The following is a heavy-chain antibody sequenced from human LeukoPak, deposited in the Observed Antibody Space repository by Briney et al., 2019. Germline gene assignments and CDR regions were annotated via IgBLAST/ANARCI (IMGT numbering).Heavy chain of an antibody. CDR3: ARDHYYDSSGYLFDY. CDR2: TSSSSSYI. D-gene: IGHD3-22*01. V-gene: IGHV3-21*01. J-gene: IGHJ4*02. Sequence: GGSLRLSCAASGFTFSSYSMNWVRQAPGKGLEWVSSTSSSSSYIYYADSVKGRFTISRDNAKNSLYLQMNSLRAEDTAVYYCARDHYYDSSGYLFDYWGQGTLVTVSS. CDR1: GFTFSSYS.